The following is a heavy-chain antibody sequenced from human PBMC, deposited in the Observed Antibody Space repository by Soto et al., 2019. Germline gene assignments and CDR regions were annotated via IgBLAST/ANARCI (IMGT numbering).Heavy chain of an antibody. CDR1: GFTFSSYS. CDR3: ARGPYSSGWHENSGTGGIDY. V-gene: IGHV3-21*01. CDR2: ISSSSSYI. J-gene: IGHJ4*02. D-gene: IGHD6-19*01. Sequence: KPVGSLRLSCAASGFTFSSYSMNWVRQAPGKGLEWVSSISSSSSYIYYADSVKGRFTISRDNAKNSLYLQMNSLRAEDTAVYYCARGPYSSGWHENSGTGGIDYWGQGTLVTVSS.